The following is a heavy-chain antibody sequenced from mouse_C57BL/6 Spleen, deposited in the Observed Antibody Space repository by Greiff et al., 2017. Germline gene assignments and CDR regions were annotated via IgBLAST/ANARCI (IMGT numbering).Heavy chain of an antibody. CDR3: AGVVAYYLDY. CDR2: IDPSDSYT. CDR1: GYTFTSYW. V-gene: IGHV1-59*01. Sequence: QVQLQQPGAELVRPGTSVKLSCKASGYTFTSYWMHWVKQRPGQGLEWIGVIDPSDSYTNYNQKFKGKAPLTVYTSSSTAYMQLSSLSSEYSAVYDCAGVVAYYLDYWGQGTTLTVAS. J-gene: IGHJ2*01. D-gene: IGHD1-1*01.